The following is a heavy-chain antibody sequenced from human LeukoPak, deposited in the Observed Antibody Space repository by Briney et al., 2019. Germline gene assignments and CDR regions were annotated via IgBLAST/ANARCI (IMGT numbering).Heavy chain of an antibody. CDR3: AREGRQDYVYFDC. D-gene: IGHD4-17*01. CDR1: GDSISSYY. V-gene: IGHV4-59*01. CDR2: INYSGNT. J-gene: IGHJ4*02. Sequence: SETLSLTCTVSGDSISSYYWSWIRQPPGKGLEWMGYINYSGNTNYNPSLKSRVTISVDTSKNQFSLRLASVTAADTAVYYCAREGRQDYVYFDCWGQGTLVTASS.